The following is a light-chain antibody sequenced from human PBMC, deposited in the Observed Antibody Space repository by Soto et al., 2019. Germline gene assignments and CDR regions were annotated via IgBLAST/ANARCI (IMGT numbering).Light chain of an antibody. Sequence: DIQMTQSPSIRSASVGDRVTITCRASQSISDWLAWFQLKPGKAPKLLIYDASSLESGVPSRFSGSGSGTEFTLTISSLQPDDFATYYCQQYNNYSTFGQGTKVDIK. V-gene: IGKV1-5*01. CDR3: QQYNNYST. CDR1: QSISDW. CDR2: DAS. J-gene: IGKJ1*01.